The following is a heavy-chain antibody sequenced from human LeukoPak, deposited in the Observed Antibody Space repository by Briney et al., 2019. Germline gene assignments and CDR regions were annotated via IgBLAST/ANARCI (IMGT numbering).Heavy chain of an antibody. J-gene: IGHJ4*02. CDR3: ARVPKGSGYFDY. CDR1: GGSISSSSYY. CDR2: IYYSGST. D-gene: IGHD3-10*01. Sequence: SETLSLTCTVSGGSISSSSYYWGWIRQPPGKGLEWIGSIYYSGSTYYNPSLKSRVTISVDTSKNQFSLKLSSVTAADTAVYYCARVPKGSGYFDYWDRGTLVTVSS. V-gene: IGHV4-39*07.